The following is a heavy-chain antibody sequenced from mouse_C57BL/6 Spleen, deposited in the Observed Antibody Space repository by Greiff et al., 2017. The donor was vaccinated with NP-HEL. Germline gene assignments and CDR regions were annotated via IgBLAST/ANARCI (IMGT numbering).Heavy chain of an antibody. J-gene: IGHJ2*01. CDR1: GFTFSSYG. V-gene: IGHV5-6*01. Sequence: EVQVVESGGDLVKPGGSLKLSCAASGFTFSSYGMSWVRQTPDKRLEWVATISSGGSYTYYPDSVKGRFTISRDNAKNTLYLQMSSLKSEDTAMYYCARREVVAPLDYWGQGTTLTVSS. CDR3: ARREVVAPLDY. CDR2: ISSGGSYT. D-gene: IGHD1-1*01.